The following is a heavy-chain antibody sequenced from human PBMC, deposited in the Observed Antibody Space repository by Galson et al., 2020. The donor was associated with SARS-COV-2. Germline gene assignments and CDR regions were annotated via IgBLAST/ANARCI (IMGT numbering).Heavy chain of an antibody. CDR1: GFTFSSYG. Sequence: GGSLRLSCAASGFTFSSYGMHWVRQAPGKGLEWVAFIRYDGSNKYYADSVKGRFTISRDNSKNTLYLQMNSLRAEDTAVYYCSQLSGWYEDYFDYWGQGTLVTVSS. J-gene: IGHJ4*02. CDR3: SQLSGWYEDYFDY. D-gene: IGHD6-19*01. CDR2: IRYDGSNK. V-gene: IGHV3-30*02.